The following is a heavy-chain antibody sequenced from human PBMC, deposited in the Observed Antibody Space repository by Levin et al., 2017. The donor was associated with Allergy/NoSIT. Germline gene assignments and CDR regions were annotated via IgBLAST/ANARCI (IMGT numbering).Heavy chain of an antibody. D-gene: IGHD5-18*01. J-gene: IGHJ4*02. CDR1: GFTFSNFA. CDR3: AKVEGGHRYAASGH. Sequence: GESLKISCAASGFTFSNFAMSWVRQAPGKGLEWVSSISDSGGTTYYADSVRGRFTISRDNSKNTLYLQMNSLRVEDTAIYYCAKVEGGHRYAASGHWGQGTLVAVST. CDR2: ISDSGGTT. V-gene: IGHV3-23*01.